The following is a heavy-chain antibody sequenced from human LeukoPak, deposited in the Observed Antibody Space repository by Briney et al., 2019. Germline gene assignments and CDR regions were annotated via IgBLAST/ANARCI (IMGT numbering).Heavy chain of an antibody. J-gene: IGHJ3*01. Sequence: GGSLRLSCAASGFTSNNYAMSWVRQAPGKGLEWVSSVSASATSTNYADSVKGRFTISRDNSKNTLYLQMSSLRAEDTAEYYCARSQVVASGTGPFDLWGQGTIVTVSS. CDR2: VSASATST. CDR3: ARSQVVASGTGPFDL. V-gene: IGHV3-23*01. D-gene: IGHD6-13*01. CDR1: GFTSNNYA.